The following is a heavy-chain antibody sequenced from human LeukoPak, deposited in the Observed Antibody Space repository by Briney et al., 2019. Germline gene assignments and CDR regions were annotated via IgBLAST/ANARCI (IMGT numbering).Heavy chain of an antibody. CDR2: IKRDGSVK. D-gene: IGHD3-10*01. Sequence: GGSLRLSCAASGFTFSSYWMSWVRQAPGKGLEWVASIKRDGSVKKYVDSVQGRFTVSRDNTKNSLYLQMNSLRADDTAVYYCARGCPLLLWFGELRGDWFDPWGQGTLVTVSS. CDR3: ARGCPLLLWFGELRGDWFDP. V-gene: IGHV3-7*01. J-gene: IGHJ5*02. CDR1: GFTFSSYW.